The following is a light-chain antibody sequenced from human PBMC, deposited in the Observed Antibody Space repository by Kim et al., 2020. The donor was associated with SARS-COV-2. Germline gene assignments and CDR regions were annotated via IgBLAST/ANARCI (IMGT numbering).Light chain of an antibody. V-gene: IGLV3-21*04. J-gene: IGLJ1*01. CDR2: YDS. CDR1: NIGSKS. Sequence: SYELTQPPSVSVAPGKTARITCGGNNIGSKSVHWYQQKPGLAPVLVIYYDSDRPSGIPERFSGSNSGNTATLTISRVEAGDEADYYCQVWDSSSDHVFGTGTKVTVL. CDR3: QVWDSSSDHV.